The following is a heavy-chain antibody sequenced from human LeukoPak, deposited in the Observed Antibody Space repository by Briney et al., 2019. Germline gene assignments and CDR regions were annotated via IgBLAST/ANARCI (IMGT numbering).Heavy chain of an antibody. J-gene: IGHJ6*03. CDR1: GFTFSSYS. Sequence: GGSLSLSCAASGFTFSSYSMKCVRQAPGKGLEWVSYISSSSSTIYYADSVKGRFTIPRDNAKNSLYLQMNSLRAEDTAVYYCAREYDSFGGYMDVWGKGTTVTVSS. V-gene: IGHV3-48*04. CDR3: AREYDSFGGYMDV. CDR2: ISSSSSTI. D-gene: IGHD3-22*01.